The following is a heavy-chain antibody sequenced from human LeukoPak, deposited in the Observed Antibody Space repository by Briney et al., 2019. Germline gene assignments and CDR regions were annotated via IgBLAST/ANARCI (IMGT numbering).Heavy chain of an antibody. Sequence: GGSLRLSCAASGFCFSNHGMHWVRQAPGKGLEWVAVIWYDGSNKYYADSVKGRFTISRDNSKNTVYLQMNSLRAEDTAVYYCAREAMGTIPYFDYWGQGTLVTVSS. J-gene: IGHJ4*02. D-gene: IGHD5-24*01. CDR3: AREAMGTIPYFDY. CDR2: IWYDGSNK. CDR1: GFCFSNHG. V-gene: IGHV3-33*01.